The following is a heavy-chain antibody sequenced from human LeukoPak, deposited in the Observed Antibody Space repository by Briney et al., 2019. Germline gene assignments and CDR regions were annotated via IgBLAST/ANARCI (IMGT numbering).Heavy chain of an antibody. D-gene: IGHD6-13*01. CDR3: AKPYSSSWYYFDY. CDR1: GFTFSSYA. Sequence: GGSLRLSCAASGFTFSSYAMSWVRQAPGKGLEWVSAINGSGGSTYYADSVKGRFTISRDNSKNTLYLQMNSLRAEDTAVYYCAKPYSSSWYYFDYWGQGTLVTVSS. CDR2: INGSGGST. J-gene: IGHJ4*02. V-gene: IGHV3-23*01.